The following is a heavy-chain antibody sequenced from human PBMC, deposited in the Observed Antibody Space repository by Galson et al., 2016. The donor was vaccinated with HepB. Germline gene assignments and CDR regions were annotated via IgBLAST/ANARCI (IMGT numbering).Heavy chain of an antibody. J-gene: IGHJ3*02. CDR3: ARAVSPLAYDNCAYYYDAFDI. V-gene: IGHV3-7*01. CDR1: GFTFSRNW. Sequence: SLRLSCAASGFTFSRNWMTWVRQAPGKGLEWVANIKQDGSKKSYLDSVEGRFTISRDNAQNSLYLQLNGLRPEDTAIYYSARAVSPLAYDNCAYYYDAFDIWGQGTMVTVSS. D-gene: IGHD3-22*01. CDR2: IKQDGSKK.